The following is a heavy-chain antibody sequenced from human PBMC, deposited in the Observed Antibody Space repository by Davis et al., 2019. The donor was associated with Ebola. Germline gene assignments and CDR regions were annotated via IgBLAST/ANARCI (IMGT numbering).Heavy chain of an antibody. CDR2: IRSEDTSQ. V-gene: IGHV3-30*02. J-gene: IGHJ4*02. CDR1: GFTFSRYG. Sequence: GESLKTPCEASGFTFSRYGMQWVRQAPGKGLEWVAFIRSEDTSQDYGTSVQGRFFISRDDSKNTLYLQMNSLRVDDTAVYFCARDGPNYDVDYWGQGTLVTVSA. D-gene: IGHD3-22*01. CDR3: ARDGPNYDVDY.